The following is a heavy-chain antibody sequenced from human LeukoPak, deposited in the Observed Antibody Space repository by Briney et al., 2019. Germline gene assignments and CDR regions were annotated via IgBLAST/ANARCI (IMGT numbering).Heavy chain of an antibody. CDR1: GYSISSGYY. Sequence: SETLSLTCTVSGYSISSGYYWGWIRRPPGKGLEWIGSIYHSGGSYYNPSLKSRVTISVDTSKNQFSLKLRSVTAAGTAVYHCARAETYSSGWYDPFFDYWGQGTLVTVSS. CDR3: ARAETYSSGWYDPFFDY. J-gene: IGHJ4*02. D-gene: IGHD6-19*01. CDR2: IYHSGGS. V-gene: IGHV4-38-2*02.